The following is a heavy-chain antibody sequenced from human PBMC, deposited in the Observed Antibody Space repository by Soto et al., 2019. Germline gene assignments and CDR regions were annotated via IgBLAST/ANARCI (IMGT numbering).Heavy chain of an antibody. J-gene: IGHJ6*02. V-gene: IGHV4-59*08. CDR3: AINADV. Sequence: QVQLQESGPGLVKPSETLSLTCTVSGASISGHFWSWIRQPSGQGLEWIAYVFNSGSTYNPSLKSRVTISVDTSKNQLSLELRSVIAADSAIYYCAINADVWGQGTTVTVSS. CDR2: VFNSGST. CDR1: GASISGHF.